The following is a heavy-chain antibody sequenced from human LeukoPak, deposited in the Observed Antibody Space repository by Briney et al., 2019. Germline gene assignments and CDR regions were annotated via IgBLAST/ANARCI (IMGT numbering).Heavy chain of an antibody. CDR2: ISYDGSNK. CDR3: ARAFQQLAEFDY. CDR1: GFTFSSYA. Sequence: GGSLRLSCAASGFTFSSYAMHWVRQAPGKGLEWVAVISYDGSNKYYADSVKGRFTISRDNSKNTLYLQMNSLRAEDTAVYYCARAFQQLAEFDYWGQGTLVTVSS. J-gene: IGHJ4*02. D-gene: IGHD6-13*01. V-gene: IGHV3-30-3*01.